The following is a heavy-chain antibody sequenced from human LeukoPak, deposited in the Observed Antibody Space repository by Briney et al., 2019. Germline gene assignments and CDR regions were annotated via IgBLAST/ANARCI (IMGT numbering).Heavy chain of an antibody. V-gene: IGHV4-34*01. CDR3: ARGPTEIAAAGHYFDY. Sequence: NPSETLSLTCAVYGGSFSGYYWSWIRQPPGKGLEWIGEINHSGSTNYNPSLKSRVTISVDTSKNQFSLKLSSVTVADTAVYYCARGPTEIAAAGHYFDYWGQGTLVTVSS. CDR1: GGSFSGYY. CDR2: INHSGST. D-gene: IGHD6-13*01. J-gene: IGHJ4*02.